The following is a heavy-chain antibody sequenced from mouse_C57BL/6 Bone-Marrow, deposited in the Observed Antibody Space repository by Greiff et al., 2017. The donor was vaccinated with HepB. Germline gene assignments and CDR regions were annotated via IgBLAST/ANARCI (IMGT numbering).Heavy chain of an antibody. D-gene: IGHD1-1*01. CDR1: GYTFTSYW. Sequence: QVQLKESGAELAKPGASVKLSCKASGYTFTSYWMHWVKQRPGQGLEWIGYINPSSGYTKYNQKFKDKATLTADKSSSTAYMQLSSLTYEDSAVYDCARTPPTVSYAMDYWGQGTSVTVSS. J-gene: IGHJ4*01. V-gene: IGHV1-7*01. CDR3: ARTPPTVSYAMDY. CDR2: INPSSGYT.